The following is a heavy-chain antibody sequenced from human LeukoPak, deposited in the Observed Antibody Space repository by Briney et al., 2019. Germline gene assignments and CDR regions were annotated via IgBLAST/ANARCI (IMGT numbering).Heavy chain of an antibody. CDR1: GGSFSGYY. CDR3: ARQPNSSGWYYVTSIDY. V-gene: IGHV4-34*01. CDR2: INHSGST. J-gene: IGHJ4*02. Sequence: SETLSLTCAVYGGSFSGYYWSWIRQPPGKGLEWIGEINHSGSTNYNPSLKSRVTISVDTSKNQFSLKLSSVTAADTAVYYCARQPNSSGWYYVTSIDYWGQGTLVTVSS. D-gene: IGHD6-19*01.